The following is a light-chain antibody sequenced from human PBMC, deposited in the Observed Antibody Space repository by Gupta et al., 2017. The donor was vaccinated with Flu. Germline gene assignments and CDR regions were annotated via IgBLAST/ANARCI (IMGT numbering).Light chain of an antibody. J-gene: IGKJ4*01. V-gene: IGKV3D-15*01. CDR1: QRVSSN. Sequence: DIVITLSPATLSVSPGERATISCRASQRVSSNLAWYQQKPGQAPRLLIYGASTRDTGIPARFSGSGSGTEFTLTISSLQSEDFAVYYCQQYNNWPLTFGGGTKVEIK. CDR3: QQYNNWPLT. CDR2: GAS.